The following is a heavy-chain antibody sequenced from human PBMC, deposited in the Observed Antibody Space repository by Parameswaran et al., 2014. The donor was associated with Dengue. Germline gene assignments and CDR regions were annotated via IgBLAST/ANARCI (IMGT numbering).Heavy chain of an antibody. J-gene: IGHJ6*02. Sequence: WVRQAPGQGLEWMGGIIPIFGTANYAQKFQGRVTITADESTSTAYMELSSLRSEDTAVYYCARGDYGDYLSSNYYYYGMDVWGQGTTVTVSS. V-gene: IGHV1-69*01. CDR2: IIPIFGTA. D-gene: IGHD4-17*01. CDR3: ARGDYGDYLSSNYYYYGMDV.